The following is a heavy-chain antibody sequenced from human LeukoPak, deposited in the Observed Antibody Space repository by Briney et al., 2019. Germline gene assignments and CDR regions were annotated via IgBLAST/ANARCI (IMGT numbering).Heavy chain of an antibody. CDR1: GFTFNRFY. V-gene: IGHV3-64D*06. J-gene: IGHJ1*01. CDR2: ISSNGATT. D-gene: IGHD2-21*02. Sequence: GGSLRLSCSASGFTFNRFYLHWVRQAPGKGLEFVSHISSNGATTYYADSVKGRFTISRDNSKNTLYLQMSSLRADDTAVYYCARDWGHCGGDCYSTYFQHWGQGTLVTVSS. CDR3: ARDWGHCGGDCYSTYFQH.